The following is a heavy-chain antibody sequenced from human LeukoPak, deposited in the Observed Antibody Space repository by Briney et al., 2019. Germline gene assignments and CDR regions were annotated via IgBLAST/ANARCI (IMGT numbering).Heavy chain of an antibody. CDR1: GYTLTELS. Sequence: ASVKVSCKASGYTLTELSMHWVRQAPGKGLEWMGGFDPEDGETIYAQKFQGRVTMTEDTSTDTAYMELSSLRSEDTAVYYCATAAYYYDSSGSNFDYWGQGTLVTVSS. CDR2: FDPEDGET. D-gene: IGHD3-22*01. J-gene: IGHJ4*02. V-gene: IGHV1-24*01. CDR3: ATAAYYYDSSGSNFDY.